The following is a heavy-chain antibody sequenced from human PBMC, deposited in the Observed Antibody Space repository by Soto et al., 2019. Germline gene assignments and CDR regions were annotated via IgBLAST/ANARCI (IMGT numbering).Heavy chain of an antibody. J-gene: IGHJ6*02. CDR1: GGTFSSYA. D-gene: IGHD3-16*01. CDR2: IIPIFGTA. CDR3: AGEGEMATNLYYYGMDV. Sequence: QVQLVQSGAEVKKPGSSVKVSCKASGGTFSSYAISWVRQAPGQGLEWMGGIIPIFGTANYAQKFQGRVTITADESTSTAYMELSSLRSDDTAVYYCAGEGEMATNLYYYGMDVWGQGTTVTVSS. V-gene: IGHV1-69*12.